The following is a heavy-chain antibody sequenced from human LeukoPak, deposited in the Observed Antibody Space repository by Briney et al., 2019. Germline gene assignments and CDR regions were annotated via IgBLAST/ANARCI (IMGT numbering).Heavy chain of an antibody. J-gene: IGHJ4*02. CDR1: GFTVSSNY. V-gene: IGHV4-34*01. CDR3: ARGRGGPDY. Sequence: GSLRLSCAASGFTVSSNYMSWIRQPPGKGLEWIGQINHSGSTNYNPSLKRRVTISVDTSKNQFSLELSSVTAADTAVYYCARGRGGPDYWGPGTLVTVSS. CDR2: INHSGST. D-gene: IGHD3-16*01.